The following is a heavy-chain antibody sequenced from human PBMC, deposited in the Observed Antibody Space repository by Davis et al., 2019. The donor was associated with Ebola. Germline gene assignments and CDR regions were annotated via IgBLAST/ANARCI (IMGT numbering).Heavy chain of an antibody. CDR1: GGSISSRSYY. J-gene: IGHJ4*02. D-gene: IGHD3-10*01. CDR3: ARAPWFKRGFDY. CDR2: IYYSGST. Sequence: MPSETLSLTCTVSGGSISSRSYYWGWIRQPPGKGLEWIGSIYYSGSTYYNPSPKSRVTISVDTSKNQFSLKLSSVTAADTAVYSCARAPWFKRGFDYWGQGTLVTVSS. V-gene: IGHV4-39*01.